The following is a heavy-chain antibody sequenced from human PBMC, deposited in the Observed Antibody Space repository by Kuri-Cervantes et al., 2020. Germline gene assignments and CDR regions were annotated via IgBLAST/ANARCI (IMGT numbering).Heavy chain of an antibody. CDR3: ARGGLGYQNWFDP. J-gene: IGHJ5*02. Sequence: SETLSLTCAVYGGSISSGDYYWSRIRQPPGKGLEWIGYIYYSGSTYYNPSLKSRVTISVDTSKNQFSLKLSSVTAADTAVYYCARGGLGYQNWFDPWGQGTLVTVSS. CDR2: IYYSGST. V-gene: IGHV4-30-4*01. CDR1: GGSISSGDYY. D-gene: IGHD5-12*01.